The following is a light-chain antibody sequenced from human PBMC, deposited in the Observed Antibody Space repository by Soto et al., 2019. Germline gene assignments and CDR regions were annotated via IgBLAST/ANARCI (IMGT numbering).Light chain of an antibody. CDR1: KSLFYTSDNKNY. CDR2: WAS. CDR3: HQYFSAPQA. J-gene: IGKJ4*02. Sequence: DTVMTQSPDSLAVSLGETATIKCKSSKSLFYTSDNKNYLAWYQQRPGQRPRLLIYWASTRAAGVPDRFSGSGSGTDFTPTITNIQAEDVASYYCHQYFSAPQAFGGGTKVE. V-gene: IGKV4-1*01.